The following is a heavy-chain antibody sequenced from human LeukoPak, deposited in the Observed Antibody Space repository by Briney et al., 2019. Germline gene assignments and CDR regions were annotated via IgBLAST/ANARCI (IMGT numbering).Heavy chain of an antibody. CDR1: GFTFSSYS. Sequence: GGSLRLSCAASGFTFSSYSMNWVRRAPGKGLEWVSSISSSSSSYIYYADSVKGRFTISRDNAKNSLYLQMNSLRAEDTAVYYCARNEGYYDSSGYLSHYYYYYMDVWGKGTTVTVSS. CDR3: ARNEGYYDSSGYLSHYYYYYMDV. CDR2: ISSSSSSYI. D-gene: IGHD3-22*01. J-gene: IGHJ6*03. V-gene: IGHV3-21*01.